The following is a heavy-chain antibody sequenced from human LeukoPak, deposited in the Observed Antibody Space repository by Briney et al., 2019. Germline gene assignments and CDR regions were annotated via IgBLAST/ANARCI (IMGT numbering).Heavy chain of an antibody. CDR1: GYTFTSYG. Sequence: GASVKVSCKASGYTFTSYGISWVRQAPGQGLEGMGWISAYNGNTNYAQKLQGRVTMTTDTSTSTAYMELRSLRSDDTAVYYCARAIYCGGDCYYFDYWGQGTLVTVSS. CDR2: ISAYNGNT. V-gene: IGHV1-18*01. D-gene: IGHD2-21*01. J-gene: IGHJ4*02. CDR3: ARAIYCGGDCYYFDY.